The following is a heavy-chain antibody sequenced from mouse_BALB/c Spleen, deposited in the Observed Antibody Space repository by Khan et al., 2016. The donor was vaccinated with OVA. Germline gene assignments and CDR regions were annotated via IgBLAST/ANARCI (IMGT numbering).Heavy chain of an antibody. Sequence: EVQLVESGPGLVKPSQSLSLTCSVTGYSITSGYYWNWIRQFPGNKLEWMGYISYDGSNNYNPSLKNRISITRDTSKNQFFLKLNSVTTEDTATYYCAKFPWPYFDYWGQGTTLTVSS. J-gene: IGHJ2*01. CDR1: GYSITSGYY. CDR3: AKFPWPYFDY. CDR2: ISYDGSN. V-gene: IGHV3-6*02.